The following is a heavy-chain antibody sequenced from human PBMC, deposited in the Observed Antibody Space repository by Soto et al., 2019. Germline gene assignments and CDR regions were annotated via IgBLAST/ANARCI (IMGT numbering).Heavy chain of an antibody. CDR1: GFSFSADGVG. CDR2: IYWDDDT. Sequence: SGPTLVNPTQTLTLTCIFSGFSFSADGVGVGWIRQPPGKTLEWLALIYWDDDTRYRPSLKSRLTITKDSSKNQVVLTMTNMDPLDTATYYCAHAFGGTSWPNDAFDVWGHGTVVTVSS. V-gene: IGHV2-5*02. J-gene: IGHJ3*01. CDR3: AHAFGGTSWPNDAFDV. D-gene: IGHD3-16*01.